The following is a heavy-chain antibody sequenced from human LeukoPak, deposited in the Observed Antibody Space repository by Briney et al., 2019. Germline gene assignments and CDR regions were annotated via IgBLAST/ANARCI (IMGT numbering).Heavy chain of an antibody. Sequence: ASVKVSCKASGYTFTSYGISWVRQAPGQGLEWMGWISAYNGNTNYAQKLQGRVTITTDTSTSTAYMELRSLRSDDTAVYYCARHDYGDYKSDYWGQGTLVTVSS. CDR2: ISAYNGNT. CDR1: GYTFTSYG. J-gene: IGHJ4*02. D-gene: IGHD4-17*01. V-gene: IGHV1-18*01. CDR3: ARHDYGDYKSDY.